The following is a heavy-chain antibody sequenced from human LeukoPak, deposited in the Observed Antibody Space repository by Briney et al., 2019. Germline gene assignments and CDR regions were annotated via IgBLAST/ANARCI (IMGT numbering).Heavy chain of an antibody. CDR1: GFTLSTYA. D-gene: IGHD6-25*01. J-gene: IGHJ4*02. CDR3: ARDSSGHYYFDY. V-gene: IGHV3-53*01. CDR2: IYSGGTT. Sequence: GGSLRLSCAASGFTLSTYAMNWVRQAPGKGLEWVSIIYSGGTTYYADSVKGRFTISRDNSNNMLYLQMNSLRAEDTAVYYCARDSSGHYYFDYWGQGTLVTVSS.